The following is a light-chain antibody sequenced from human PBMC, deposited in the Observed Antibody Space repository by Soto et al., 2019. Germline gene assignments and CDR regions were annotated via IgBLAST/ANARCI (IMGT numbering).Light chain of an antibody. Sequence: EILMAQSPSTLSVSTGERATLSCRASQSVDSNLAWYQQKRGQPPRLLISDVFNRATAIPARFSASGSGTDFTLTISSLEPEDFAVYYCQHRNNWPLTFGGGTKVDI. CDR1: QSVDSN. CDR3: QHRNNWPLT. J-gene: IGKJ4*01. CDR2: DVF. V-gene: IGKV3-11*01.